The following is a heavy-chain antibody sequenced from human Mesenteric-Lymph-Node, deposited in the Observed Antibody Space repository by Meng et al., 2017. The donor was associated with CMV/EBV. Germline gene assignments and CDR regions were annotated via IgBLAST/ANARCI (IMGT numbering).Heavy chain of an antibody. CDR2: IYRGDNT. CDR1: GFNVRDKY. Sequence: VHLVESGGGLVQPGGSLRLSFAASGFNVRDKYMSWVRQASGKGLEWVCIIYRGDNTYYIDSVKDRFTVSRDNSKNTMYLQMNSLRVEDTAVYYCTGDSVSNPNLDYWGQGTLVTVSS. J-gene: IGHJ4*02. V-gene: IGHV3-66*01. D-gene: IGHD3-10*01. CDR3: TGDSVSNPNLDY.